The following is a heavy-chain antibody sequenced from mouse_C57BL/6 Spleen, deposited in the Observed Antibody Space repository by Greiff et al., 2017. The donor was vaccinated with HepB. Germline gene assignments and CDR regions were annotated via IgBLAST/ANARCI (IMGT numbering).Heavy chain of an antibody. V-gene: IGHV1-69*01. CDR2: IDPSDSYT. Sequence: QVQLKQPGAELVMPGASVKLSCKASGYTFTSYWMHWVKQRPGQGLEWIGEIDPSDSYTNYNQKFKGKSTLTVDKSSRTAYMQLSSLTSEDSAVYYCARRRDYDWYFDVWGTGTTVTVSS. J-gene: IGHJ1*03. CDR3: ARRRDYDWYFDV. D-gene: IGHD2-4*01. CDR1: GYTFTSYW.